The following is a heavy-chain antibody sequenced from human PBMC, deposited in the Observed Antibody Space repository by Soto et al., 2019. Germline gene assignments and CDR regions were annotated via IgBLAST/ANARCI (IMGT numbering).Heavy chain of an antibody. J-gene: IGHJ6*03. V-gene: IGHV1-3*01. D-gene: IGHD3-10*01. Sequence: ASVKVSCKASGYTFTSYAMHWVRQAPGQRLEWMGWINAGNGNTKYSQKFQGRVTITRDTSARTAYMELSSLGSEDTAGYYCARAAFITMVRGAMPGYDLFPYYYYMDVWGKGTTVTVSS. CDR1: GYTFTSYA. CDR3: ARAAFITMVRGAMPGYDLFPYYYYMDV. CDR2: INAGNGNT.